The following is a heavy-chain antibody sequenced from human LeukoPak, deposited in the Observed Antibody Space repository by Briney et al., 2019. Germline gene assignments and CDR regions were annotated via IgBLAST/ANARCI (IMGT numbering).Heavy chain of an antibody. V-gene: IGHV3-23*01. CDR1: GVTFSSYA. J-gene: IGHJ4*02. CDR2: ISGSGGST. D-gene: IGHD5-18*01. CDR3: AKERGYGYGPLDY. Sequence: SGGSLRLSCAASGVTFSSYAMSWVRQAPGKGLEWVSAISGSGGSTYYADSVKGRFTISRDNSKNTLYLQMNSLRAEDTAVYYCAKERGYGYGPLDYWGQGTLVTVPS.